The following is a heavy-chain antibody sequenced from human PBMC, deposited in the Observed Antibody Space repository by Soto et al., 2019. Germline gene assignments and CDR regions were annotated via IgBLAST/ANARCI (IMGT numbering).Heavy chain of an antibody. J-gene: IGHJ6*02. CDR2: ISSSSSYI. D-gene: IGHD3-3*01. CDR3: ARDLGVGGYYYYGMDV. Sequence: SCAASGFTFSSYSMNWVRQAPGKGLEWVSSISSSSSYIYYADSVKGRFTISRDNAKNSLYLQMNSLRAEDTAVYYCARDLGVGGYYYYGMDVWGQGTTVTVSS. CDR1: GFTFSSYS. V-gene: IGHV3-21*01.